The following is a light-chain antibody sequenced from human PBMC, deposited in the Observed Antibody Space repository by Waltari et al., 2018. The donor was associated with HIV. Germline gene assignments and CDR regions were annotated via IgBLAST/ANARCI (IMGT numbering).Light chain of an antibody. J-gene: IGKJ5*01. Sequence: EIVMTQSPATLSVSPGERATLSCRASQSVSSNLAWYQQKPGQAPRLLIDGASTRATGIPARFSGSGSGTEFTLTSSSLQSEDFAVDYCQQYNNWPPITFGQGTRLEIK. CDR1: QSVSSN. CDR2: GAS. V-gene: IGKV3-15*01. CDR3: QQYNNWPPIT.